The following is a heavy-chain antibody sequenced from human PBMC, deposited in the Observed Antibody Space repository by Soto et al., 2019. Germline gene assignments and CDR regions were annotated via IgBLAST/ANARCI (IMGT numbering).Heavy chain of an antibody. CDR2: IIPILGIA. V-gene: IGHV1-69*02. Sequence: QVQLVQSGAEVKKPGSSVKVSCKASGGTFSSYTISWVRQAPGQGLEWMGRIIPILGIANYAQKFQGRVTIXAXKTXSTAYMELSSLRSEDTAVYYCARAPSTVVKPAFLYWGQGTLVTVSS. CDR1: GGTFSSYT. D-gene: IGHD4-17*01. J-gene: IGHJ4*02. CDR3: ARAPSTVVKPAFLY.